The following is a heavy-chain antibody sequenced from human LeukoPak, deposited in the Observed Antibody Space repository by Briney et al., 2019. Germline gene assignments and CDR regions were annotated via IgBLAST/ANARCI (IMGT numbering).Heavy chain of an antibody. CDR3: ARVGDLWREWELLHCY. CDR2: IKQDGSEK. D-gene: IGHD1-26*01. Sequence: GGSLRLSCAASGFTFSSYWMSWVRQAPGKGLEWVANIKQDGSEKYYVDSVKGRFTISRDNAKNSLYLQMNSLRAEDTAVYYCARVGDLWREWELLHCYWGQGTLVTVSS. J-gene: IGHJ4*02. CDR1: GFTFSSYW. V-gene: IGHV3-7*03.